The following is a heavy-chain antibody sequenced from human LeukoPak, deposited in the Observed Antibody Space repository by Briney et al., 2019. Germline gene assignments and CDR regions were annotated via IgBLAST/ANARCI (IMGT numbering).Heavy chain of an antibody. D-gene: IGHD3-10*01. V-gene: IGHV1-69*01. CDR3: ARVGLHYGSGNYGMDV. CDR1: GGTFISYA. J-gene: IGHJ6*02. CDR2: IIPIFGTA. Sequence: SVKVSCKASGGTFISYAISWVRQAPGQGLEWMGGIIPIFGTANYAQKFQGRVTITADESTSTAYMELSSLRSEDTAVYYCARVGLHYGSGNYGMDVWGQGTTVTVSS.